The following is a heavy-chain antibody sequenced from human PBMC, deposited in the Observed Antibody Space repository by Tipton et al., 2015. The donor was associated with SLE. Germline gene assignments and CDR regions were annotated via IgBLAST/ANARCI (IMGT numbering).Heavy chain of an antibody. J-gene: IGHJ4*02. V-gene: IGHV4-39*01. Sequence: TLSLTCTVSGGSISSSSYSWDWIRQPPGKGLEWVGTKYYSGSTYYNPSLKSRVTISVDTSKNQFSLKLSSVTAADTAVYYCARRGWGVDYWGQGTLVTVSS. CDR3: ARRGWGVDY. CDR2: KYYSGST. CDR1: GGSISSSSYS. D-gene: IGHD3-16*01.